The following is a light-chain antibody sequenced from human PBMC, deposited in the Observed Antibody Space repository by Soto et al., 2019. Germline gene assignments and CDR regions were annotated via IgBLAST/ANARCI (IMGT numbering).Light chain of an antibody. CDR1: QRISSW. J-gene: IGKJ2*03. V-gene: IGKV1-5*03. Sequence: DIQMTQSPSTLSAAVGDRVTITCRASQRISSWLAWYQQKPGKAPKLLIYKTSSLESGVPSRFSASGSGTEFTLTISSLQPDDFATYYCQQYNIYPYSFGQGTKLEI. CDR3: QQYNIYPYS. CDR2: KTS.